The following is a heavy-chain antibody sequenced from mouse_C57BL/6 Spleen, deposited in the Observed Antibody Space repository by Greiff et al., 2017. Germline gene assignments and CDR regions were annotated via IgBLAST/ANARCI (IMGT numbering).Heavy chain of an antibody. J-gene: IGHJ4*01. CDR2: IYPGDGDP. Sequence: VQLVESGPELVKPGASVKISCKASGYAFSSSWMNWVKQRPGKGLEWIGRIYPGDGDPNYNGKFKGKATLTADKSSSTAYMQLSSLTSEDSAVYFCARYYYGNAMDYWGQGTSVTVSS. V-gene: IGHV1-82*01. D-gene: IGHD1-1*02. CDR1: GYAFSSSW. CDR3: ARYYYGNAMDY.